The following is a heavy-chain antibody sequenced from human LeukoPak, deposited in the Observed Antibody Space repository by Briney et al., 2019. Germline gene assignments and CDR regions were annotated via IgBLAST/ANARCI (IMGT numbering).Heavy chain of an antibody. Sequence: SETLSLTCTVSGGSLGSGNYYWSWIRQPPGKGLEWIGYIYYSGSTYYNPSLKSPVTISVDTSKNQVSLKLSSVTAADAAVYYCARGEIAYDILTGYVYYYYPMDVWGQGTTVTVSS. J-gene: IGHJ6*02. V-gene: IGHV4-30-4*01. CDR3: ARGEIAYDILTGYVYYYYPMDV. D-gene: IGHD3-9*01. CDR1: GGSLGSGNYY. CDR2: IYYSGST.